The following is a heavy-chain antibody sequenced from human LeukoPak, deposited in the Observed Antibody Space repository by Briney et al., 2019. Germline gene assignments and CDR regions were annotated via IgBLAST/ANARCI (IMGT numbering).Heavy chain of an antibody. CDR3: ARHDRRVGATDY. CDR1: GGSISDISYY. D-gene: IGHD1-26*01. Sequence: PSETLSLTCTVSGGSISDISYYWGWIRQPPGKDLEWIGEINHSGSTNYNPSLKSRVTISVDTSKNQFSLKLSSVTAADTAVYYCARHDRRVGATDYWGQGTLVTVSS. J-gene: IGHJ4*02. V-gene: IGHV4-39*01. CDR2: INHSGST.